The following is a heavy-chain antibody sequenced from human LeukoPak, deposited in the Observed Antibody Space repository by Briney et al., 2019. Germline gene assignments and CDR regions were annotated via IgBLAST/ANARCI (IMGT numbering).Heavy chain of an antibody. CDR2: ISVSGSST. CDR1: GFTSSSFA. J-gene: IGHJ4*02. CDR3: AKALAVYCDSTSRQHYFDY. D-gene: IGHD2-2*01. V-gene: IGHV3-23*01. Sequence: PGGSLRLSCAASGFTSSSFAMSWVRQAPGKGLEWGSAISVSGSSTYYPDSAKGRFTISRDNSKNTLSLQMNSLSAEDTAIYYCAKALAVYCDSTSRQHYFDYWGQGTLVTVSS.